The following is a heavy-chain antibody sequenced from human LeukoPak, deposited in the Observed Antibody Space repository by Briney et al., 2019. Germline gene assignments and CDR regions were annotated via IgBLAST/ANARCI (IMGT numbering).Heavy chain of an antibody. Sequence: ASVKVSCKASGYTFTSYDINWVRQATGQGLEWMGWMNPNSGNTGYAQKFQGRVTMTRDTSISTAYMELSSLRSEDTAVYYCARGEEWLLDWFDPWGQGTLVTVSS. J-gene: IGHJ5*02. CDR1: GYTFTSYD. D-gene: IGHD6-19*01. CDR3: ARGEEWLLDWFDP. CDR2: MNPNSGNT. V-gene: IGHV1-8*01.